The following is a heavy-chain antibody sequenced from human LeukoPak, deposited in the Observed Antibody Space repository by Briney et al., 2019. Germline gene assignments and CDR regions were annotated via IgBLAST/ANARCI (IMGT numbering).Heavy chain of an antibody. D-gene: IGHD6-13*01. CDR3: ARSIAAAGINRKYYFDY. J-gene: IGHJ4*02. Sequence: ASVKVSCKASGYTFTSYDINWVRQATGQGLEWMGWMSPNSGNTGYAQKFQGRVTMTRNTSISTAYMELSSLRSEDTAVYYCARSIAAAGINRKYYFDYWGQGTLVTVSS. CDR1: GYTFTSYD. V-gene: IGHV1-8*01. CDR2: MSPNSGNT.